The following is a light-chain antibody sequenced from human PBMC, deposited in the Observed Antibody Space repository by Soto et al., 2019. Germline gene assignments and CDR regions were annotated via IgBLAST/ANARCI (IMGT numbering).Light chain of an antibody. CDR3: QQYTCLWT. J-gene: IGKJ1*01. CDR2: DAS. V-gene: IGKV3D-15*01. Sequence: EIVLTQSPGTLSLSPGERATLSCRASRSVSVAYLVWYQQKPGQAPKLLIYDASNRATGIPARFSGSGSGTEFTLTISSLQSDDVATYYCQQYTCLWTFDPGTKVDIK. CDR1: RSVSVAY.